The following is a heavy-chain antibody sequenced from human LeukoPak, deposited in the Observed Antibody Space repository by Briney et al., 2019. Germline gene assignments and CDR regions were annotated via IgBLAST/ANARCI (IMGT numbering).Heavy chain of an antibody. Sequence: SVKVSCKASGFTFTSSAMQWVRQARGQRLEWIGWIVVGSGNTNYAQKFQERVTITRDMSTSTAYMELSSLRSEDTTVYYCAVDPEGLDEGDAFDIWGQGTMVTVPS. J-gene: IGHJ3*02. CDR1: GFTFTSSA. CDR2: IVVGSGNT. CDR3: AVDPEGLDEGDAFDI. D-gene: IGHD1-14*01. V-gene: IGHV1-58*02.